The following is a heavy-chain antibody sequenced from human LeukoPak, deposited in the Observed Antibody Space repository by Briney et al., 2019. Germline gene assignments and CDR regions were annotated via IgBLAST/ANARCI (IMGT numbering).Heavy chain of an antibody. CDR3: ARGIAAAGTIGGRMYNWFDP. CDR2: INHSGST. D-gene: IGHD6-13*01. Sequence: SETLSLTCAVYGGPFGGYYWSWIRQPPGKGLEWIGEINHSGSTNYNPSLKSRVTITVDTSKNQFALKLSSVTAADTAVYYCARGIAAAGTIGGRMYNWFDPWGPGTLVTVSS. V-gene: IGHV4-34*01. CDR1: GGPFGGYY. J-gene: IGHJ5*02.